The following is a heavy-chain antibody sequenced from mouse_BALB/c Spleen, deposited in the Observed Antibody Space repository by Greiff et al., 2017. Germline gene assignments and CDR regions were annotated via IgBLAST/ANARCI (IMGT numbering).Heavy chain of an antibody. J-gene: IGHJ3*01. D-gene: IGHD2-1*01. V-gene: IGHV14-1*02. CDR3: ARDWGNYWFAY. CDR2: IDPENGNT. CDR1: GFNIKDYY. Sequence: EVKLQESGAELVRPGALVKLSCKASGFNIKDYYMHWVKQRPEQGLEWIGWIDPENGNTIYDPKFQGKASITADTSSNTAYLQLSSLTSEDTAVYYCARDWGNYWFAYWGQGTLVTVSA.